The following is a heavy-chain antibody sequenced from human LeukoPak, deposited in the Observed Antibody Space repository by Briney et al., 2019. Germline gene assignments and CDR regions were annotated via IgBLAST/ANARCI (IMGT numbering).Heavy chain of an antibody. Sequence: GGSLRLSCAASGLTFSSYWMSWVRQAPGKGLEWVANIKQDGSEKYYVDSVKGRFTISRDNAKNSLYLQMNSLRAEDTAVYYCARHSPPRWRGSGSYFRWFDPWGQGTLVTVSS. V-gene: IGHV3-7*01. CDR3: ARHSPPRWRGSGSYFRWFDP. CDR2: IKQDGSEK. D-gene: IGHD3-10*01. CDR1: GLTFSSYW. J-gene: IGHJ5*02.